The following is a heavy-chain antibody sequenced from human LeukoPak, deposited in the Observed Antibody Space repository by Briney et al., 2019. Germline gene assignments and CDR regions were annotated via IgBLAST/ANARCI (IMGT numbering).Heavy chain of an antibody. J-gene: IGHJ4*02. CDR2: ISGSGGNT. CDR1: GFTFSTYA. D-gene: IGHD3-9*01. V-gene: IGHV3-23*01. Sequence: PGGSLRLSCAASGFTFSTYAMTWVRQAPGKGLGWVSSISGSGGNTYYADSVKGRFTISRDNSKNTLCLQMNSLRAEDTAAYYCAKPEVRYFDWLLYFDQWGQGTLVTVSS. CDR3: AKPEVRYFDWLLYFDQ.